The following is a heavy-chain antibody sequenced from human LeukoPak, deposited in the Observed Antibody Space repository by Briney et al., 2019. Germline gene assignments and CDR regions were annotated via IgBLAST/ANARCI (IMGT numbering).Heavy chain of an antibody. CDR3: ASQFRSTWYT. V-gene: IGHV3-21*06. CDR2: TDKSGTYI. CDR1: YT. J-gene: IGHJ5*02. D-gene: IGHD6-13*01. Sequence: YTXXWVRQGPGXGLEWVSSTDKSGTYIYYADSLKGRFTVSRDNAKNLLYLQMNSLRAEDTAVYYCASQFRSTWYTWGQGTLVIVSS.